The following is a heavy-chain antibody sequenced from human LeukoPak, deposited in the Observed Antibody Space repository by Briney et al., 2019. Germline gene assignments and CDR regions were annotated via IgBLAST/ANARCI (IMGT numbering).Heavy chain of an antibody. J-gene: IGHJ3*02. CDR2: IYYSGST. V-gene: IGHV4-59*01. Sequence: PSETLSLTCTVSGGSISSYYWSWIRQPPGKGLEWIGYIYYSGSTNYNPSLKSRVTISVDTSKNQFSLKLSSVTAADTAVYYCTRDHSYDSLNALDIWGLGTLVTVSP. CDR1: GGSISSYY. CDR3: TRDHSYDSLNALDI. D-gene: IGHD3-3*01.